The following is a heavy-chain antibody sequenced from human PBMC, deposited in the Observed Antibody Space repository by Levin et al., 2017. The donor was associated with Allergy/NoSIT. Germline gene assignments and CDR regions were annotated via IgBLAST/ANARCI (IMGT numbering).Heavy chain of an antibody. CDR1: GLSFPDSG. Sequence: SLKISCTASGLSFPDSGVHWVRQAPDKGLEWVAIITSDGSHKYYADSVRGRFTISRDNSRNTLYLEMNSLRVEDTAVYFCAALGSFDYWGLGTLVTVSS. D-gene: IGHD3-16*01. CDR2: ITSDGSHK. J-gene: IGHJ4*02. CDR3: AALGSFDY. V-gene: IGHV3-30*05.